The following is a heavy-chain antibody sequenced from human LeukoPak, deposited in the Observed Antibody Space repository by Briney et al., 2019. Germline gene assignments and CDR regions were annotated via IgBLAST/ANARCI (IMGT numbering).Heavy chain of an antibody. Sequence: GGSLRLSCAASGFTFSTYAMSWVRQAPGKGLEWVSTISAIGGSTYYADSVKGRFTISRDNSKSTLYLQMNSLGAEDTAVYYCAKPRDFYYYMDVWGKGSTVIVSS. J-gene: IGHJ6*03. V-gene: IGHV3-23*01. CDR3: AKPRDFYYYMDV. CDR2: ISAIGGST. CDR1: GFTFSTYA.